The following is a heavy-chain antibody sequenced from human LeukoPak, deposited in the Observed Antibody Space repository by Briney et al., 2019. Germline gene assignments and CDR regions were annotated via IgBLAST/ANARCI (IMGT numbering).Heavy chain of an antibody. CDR2: IYYSGST. V-gene: IGHV4-39*01. Sequence: SETLSLTCTVSGGSISSDSYYWAWIRQPPGKGLEWIASIYYSGSTYYNPSLKSRVTISVDTSRNQFSLKLSSVTAADTAVYYCASLAVAGLSGGYWGQGTLVIVSS. D-gene: IGHD6-19*01. J-gene: IGHJ4*02. CDR1: GGSISSDSYY. CDR3: ASLAVAGLSGGY.